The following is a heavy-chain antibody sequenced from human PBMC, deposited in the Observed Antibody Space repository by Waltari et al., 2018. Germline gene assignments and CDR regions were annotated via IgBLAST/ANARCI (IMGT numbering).Heavy chain of an antibody. V-gene: IGHV3-30-3*01. CDR1: GFPFSSYA. CDR3: ARGGGLRFLEWLGIYFDY. D-gene: IGHD3-3*01. CDR2: ISYDGSNK. Sequence: QVQLVESGGGVVQPGRSLSLSCAASGFPFSSYAMHWVRQAPGKGLEWVAVISYDGSNKYYADSVKGRFTISRDNSKNTLYLQMNSLRAEDTAVYYCARGGGLRFLEWLGIYFDYWGQGTLVTVSS. J-gene: IGHJ4*02.